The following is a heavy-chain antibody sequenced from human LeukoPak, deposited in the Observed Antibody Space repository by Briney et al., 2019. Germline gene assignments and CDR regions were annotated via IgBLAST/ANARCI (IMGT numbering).Heavy chain of an antibody. CDR3: AKTQIYYDSSGYYFDY. CDR1: GFTFSACA. J-gene: IGHJ4*02. CDR2: ISGSGGAT. Sequence: GGSLRLSCAASGFTFSACAMTWVRQTPGKGLEWVSSISGSGGATYYADSVKGRFTISRDNFKNTVYLQMNSLRAEDTAVYYCAKTQIYYDSSGYYFDYWGQGTLVTVSS. D-gene: IGHD3-22*01. V-gene: IGHV3-23*01.